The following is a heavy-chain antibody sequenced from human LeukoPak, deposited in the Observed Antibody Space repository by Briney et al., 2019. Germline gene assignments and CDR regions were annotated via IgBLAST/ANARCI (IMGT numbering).Heavy chain of an antibody. Sequence: SETLSLTCTVSGGSISSYYWSWIRQPPGKGLEWIGYIYYSGSTNYNPSLKSRVTMSVDTSKNQFSLKLSSVTAADTAVYYCARRHYDFRSGSQGSAFDIWGQGTMVTVSS. D-gene: IGHD3-3*01. CDR2: IYYSGST. CDR3: ARRHYDFRSGSQGSAFDI. CDR1: GGSISSYY. J-gene: IGHJ3*02. V-gene: IGHV4-59*12.